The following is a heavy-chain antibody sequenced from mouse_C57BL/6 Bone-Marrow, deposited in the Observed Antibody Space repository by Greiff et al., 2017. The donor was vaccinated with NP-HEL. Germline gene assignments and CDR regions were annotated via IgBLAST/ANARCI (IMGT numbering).Heavy chain of an antibody. CDR1: GYTFTSYG. CDR3: ARLLSIYYYAMDY. D-gene: IGHD1-3*01. Sequence: QVHVKQSGAELARPGASVKLSCKASGYTFTSYGISWVKQRTGQGLEWIGEIYPRSGNTYYNEKFKGKATLTADKSSSTAYMELRSLTSEDSAVYFCARLLSIYYYAMDYWGQGTSVTVSS. CDR2: IYPRSGNT. J-gene: IGHJ4*01. V-gene: IGHV1-81*01.